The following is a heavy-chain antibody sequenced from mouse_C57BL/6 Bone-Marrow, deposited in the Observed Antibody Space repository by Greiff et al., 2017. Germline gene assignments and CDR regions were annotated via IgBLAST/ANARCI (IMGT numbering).Heavy chain of an antibody. V-gene: IGHV1-54*01. CDR2: INPGSGGT. J-gene: IGHJ4*01. CDR1: GYAFTNYL. CDR3: ARGYYRNLYAMDY. Sequence: VQLQQSGAELVRPGTSVKVSCKASGYAFTNYLIEWVKQRPGQGLEWIGVINPGSGGTNYNEKFKGKATLTADKSSSTAYMQLSSLTSEDSAVYVCARGYYRNLYAMDYWGKGTSVTVSS. D-gene: IGHD2-5*01.